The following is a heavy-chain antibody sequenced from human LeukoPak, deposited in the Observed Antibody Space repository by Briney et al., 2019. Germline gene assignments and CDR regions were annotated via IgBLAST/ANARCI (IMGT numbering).Heavy chain of an antibody. Sequence: PSETLSLTCTVSGGSISSSSYYWGWIRQPPGKGLEWIGSIYYSGSTYYNPSLKSRVTISVDTSKNQFSLKLSSVTAADTAVYYCASVMITFSGQGAFDIWGQGTMVTVSS. CDR2: IYYSGST. D-gene: IGHD3-16*01. CDR1: GGSISSSSYY. CDR3: ASVMITFSGQGAFDI. J-gene: IGHJ3*02. V-gene: IGHV4-39*07.